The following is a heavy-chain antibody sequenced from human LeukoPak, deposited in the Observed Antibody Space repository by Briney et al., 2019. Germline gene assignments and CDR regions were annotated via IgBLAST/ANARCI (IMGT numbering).Heavy chain of an antibody. CDR2: IPSSGST. CDR1: GYSISSGFS. J-gene: IGHJ4*02. D-gene: IGHD2-15*01. Sequence: PSETLSLTCNVSGYSISSGFSWGWIRQPPGKGLEWIGRIPSSGSTNYNPSLKSRVTISVDTSKNQFSLKLNSVTAADTAVYYCARAFLVGYSPEEYFYDYWGQGTLVTVSS. CDR3: ARAFLVGYSPEEYFYDY. V-gene: IGHV4-38-2*02.